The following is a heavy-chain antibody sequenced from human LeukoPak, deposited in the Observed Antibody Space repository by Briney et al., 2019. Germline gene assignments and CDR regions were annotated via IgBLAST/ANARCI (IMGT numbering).Heavy chain of an antibody. D-gene: IGHD3-16*01. CDR1: GFTFSSYS. CDR3: ARGGNTASFD. J-gene: IGHJ4*02. V-gene: IGHV3-74*01. CDR2: IYTNGSRI. Sequence: GGSLRLSCAASGFTFSSYSMNLVRQAPGKGLVLVSRIYTNGSRISYADSVKGRFTISRDNAKNTLYLQMNSLRAEDTAVYYCARGGNTASFDWGQGTLVTVSS.